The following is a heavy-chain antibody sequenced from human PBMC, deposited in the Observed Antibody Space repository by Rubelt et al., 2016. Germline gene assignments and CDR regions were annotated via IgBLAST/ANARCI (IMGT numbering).Heavy chain of an antibody. J-gene: IGHJ3*02. V-gene: IGHV3-21*01. CDR1: GFTFSSYS. D-gene: IGHD6-13*01. CDR2: ISSSSSYI. Sequence: EVQLVESGGGLIQPGGSLRLSCAASGFTFSSYSMNWVRQAPGKGLEWVSSISSSSSYIDYADSVKGRFTISKDNAKNSLYLQMNSLRAEDTAVYYCYIAAAGDDAFDIWGQGTMVTVSS. CDR3: YIAAAGDDAFDI.